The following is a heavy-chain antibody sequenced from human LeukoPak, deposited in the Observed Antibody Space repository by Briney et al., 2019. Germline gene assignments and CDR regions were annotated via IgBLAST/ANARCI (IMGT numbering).Heavy chain of an antibody. J-gene: IGHJ5*02. CDR3: ARVHVPAAILNWLDP. CDR1: GFTFSSYG. Sequence: GGSLRLSCAASGFTFSSYGMDWVRQAPGKGLEWVAVIWYDGSNKYYADSVKGRFTISRDNSKNTLYLQMNSLRAEDTAVYYCARVHVPAAILNWLDPWGQGTLVTVSS. D-gene: IGHD2-2*01. V-gene: IGHV3-33*01. CDR2: IWYDGSNK.